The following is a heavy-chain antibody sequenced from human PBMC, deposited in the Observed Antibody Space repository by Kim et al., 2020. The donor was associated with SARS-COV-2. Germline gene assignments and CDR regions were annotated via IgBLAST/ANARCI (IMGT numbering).Heavy chain of an antibody. Sequence: VKGRFTISRANSKNTRYLQMNSLRAEDTAVYYCAKSVFGTDYGDYGWFDPWGQGTLVTVSS. J-gene: IGHJ5*02. D-gene: IGHD4-17*01. CDR3: AKSVFGTDYGDYGWFDP. V-gene: IGHV3-23*01.